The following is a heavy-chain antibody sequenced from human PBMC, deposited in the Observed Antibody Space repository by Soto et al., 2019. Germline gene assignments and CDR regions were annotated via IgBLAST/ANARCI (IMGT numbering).Heavy chain of an antibody. V-gene: IGHV3-23*01. D-gene: IGHD1-26*01. CDR2: INGNGRSK. Sequence: EVQLLESGGGLVQPGGCLRLSCAASGFTFSNFAMSWYRQAPGKGLEWVSVINGNGRSKYHADSVQGRFTISRDNSKNALYLQMNSLRAGDTALYYCAKGRVVGVTTCPDFWGHGTLVTVSS. J-gene: IGHJ4*01. CDR1: GFTFSNFA. CDR3: AKGRVVGVTTCPDF.